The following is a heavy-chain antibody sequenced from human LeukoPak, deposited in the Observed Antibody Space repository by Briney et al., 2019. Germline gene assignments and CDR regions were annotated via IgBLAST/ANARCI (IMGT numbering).Heavy chain of an antibody. CDR1: GYTFTSYY. Sequence: ASVKVSCKASGYTFTSYYMHWVRQATGQGLEWMGWMNPNSGNTGYAQKFQGRVTMTRNTSISTAYMELSSLRSEDTAVYYCARRGSSPWGYYYMDVWGKGTTVTISS. J-gene: IGHJ6*03. CDR2: MNPNSGNT. V-gene: IGHV1-8*02. CDR3: ARRGSSPWGYYYMDV. D-gene: IGHD6-6*01.